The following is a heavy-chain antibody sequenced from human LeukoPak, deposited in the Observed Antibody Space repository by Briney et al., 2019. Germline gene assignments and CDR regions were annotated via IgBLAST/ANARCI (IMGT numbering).Heavy chain of an antibody. CDR3: ARGQYSYGYGAFDI. J-gene: IGHJ3*02. CDR1: GSPFTSYD. D-gene: IGHD5-18*01. V-gene: IGHV1-8*03. CDR2: MNPNSGNT. Sequence: GESLKISCKASGSPFTSYDINWVRPATGQGLEWMGWMNPNSGNTGYAQKFQGRGTITRNTSISTAYMELSSLRSEDAAVYYCARGQYSYGYGAFDIWGQGTMVTVSS.